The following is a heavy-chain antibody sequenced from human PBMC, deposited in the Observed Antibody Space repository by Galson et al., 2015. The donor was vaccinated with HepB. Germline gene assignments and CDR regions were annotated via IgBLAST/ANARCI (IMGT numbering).Heavy chain of an antibody. CDR2: ISDSGGTT. D-gene: IGHD2-2*01. CDR3: VKEPLVPRAIGDY. Sequence: SLRLSCAASGFTFNSHAMSWVRQAPGKGLEWVSAISDSGGTTYYADSVKGRFTISRDNSKNTLYLQMNSLRAEDTAVYYCVKEPLVPRAIGDYWGQGTLVTVSS. V-gene: IGHV3-23*01. CDR1: GFTFNSHA. J-gene: IGHJ4*02.